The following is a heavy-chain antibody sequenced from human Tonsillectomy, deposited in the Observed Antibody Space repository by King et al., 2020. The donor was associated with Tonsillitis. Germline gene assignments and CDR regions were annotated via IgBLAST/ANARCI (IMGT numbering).Heavy chain of an antibody. CDR3: ATSGVYCSSTSCYLGSFDI. Sequence: VQLVESGGGLVKPGGSLRLSCAASGLTFSDYYMSWIRQAPGKGLEWVSYISSRSTYTNYADSVKGRFTISRDNAKNSVYLQMNSLRADDTAVYYCATSGVYCSSTSCYLGSFDIWGQGTMVTVSS. CDR2: ISSRSTYT. J-gene: IGHJ3*02. V-gene: IGHV3-11*05. CDR1: GLTFSDYY. D-gene: IGHD2-2*01.